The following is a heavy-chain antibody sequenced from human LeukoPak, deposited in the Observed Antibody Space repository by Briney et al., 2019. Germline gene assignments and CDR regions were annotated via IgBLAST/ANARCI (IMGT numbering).Heavy chain of an antibody. CDR3: ARDRRVLLWFGELTTYFDY. V-gene: IGHV3-7*01. CDR2: IKQDGSEK. CDR1: GFTFSSYW. J-gene: IGHJ4*02. D-gene: IGHD3-10*01. Sequence: PGGSLRLSCAASGFTFSSYWMSWVRQAPGKGLEWVANIKQDGSEKYYVDSVKGRFTISRDNAKNSLYLQMNSLRAEDTAVYYCARDRRVLLWFGELTTYFDYWGQGTLVTVSS.